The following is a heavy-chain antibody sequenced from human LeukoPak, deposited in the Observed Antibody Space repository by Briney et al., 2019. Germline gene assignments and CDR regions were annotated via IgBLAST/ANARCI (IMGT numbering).Heavy chain of an antibody. D-gene: IGHD1-7*01. Sequence: SETLSLTCAVYGESFSGYWSWIRQPPGKGLEWIGEINHRGSTNYNPSLKSRVTISLGTSKNQFSLKLTSVTAADTAVYYCARGGSVELRPDYSDSPWGYWGQGTLVTVSS. V-gene: IGHV4-34*01. J-gene: IGHJ4*02. CDR1: GESFSGY. CDR3: ARGGSVELRPDYSDSPWGY. CDR2: INHRGST.